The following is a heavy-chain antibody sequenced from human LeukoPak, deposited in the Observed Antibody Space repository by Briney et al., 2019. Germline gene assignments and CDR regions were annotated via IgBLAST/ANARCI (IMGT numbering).Heavy chain of an antibody. V-gene: IGHV1-69*13. CDR3: ATGGIIAAAHNWFDP. D-gene: IGHD6-13*01. CDR2: IIPIFGSA. CDR1: GGTFSSYA. J-gene: IGHJ5*02. Sequence: ASVKVSCKASGGTFSSYAISWVRQPPGQGLEWMGGIIPIFGSANYAQKFQGRVTITADDSTSTAYMELSSLRSEDTAVYYCATGGIIAAAHNWFDPWGQGTLVTVSS.